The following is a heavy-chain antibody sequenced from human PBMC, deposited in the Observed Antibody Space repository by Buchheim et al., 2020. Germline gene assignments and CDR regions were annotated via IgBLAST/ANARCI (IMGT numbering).Heavy chain of an antibody. CDR3: ASWGLSSWYEGWFDP. D-gene: IGHD6-13*01. CDR1: GGSFSGYY. CDR2: INHSGST. V-gene: IGHV4-34*01. Sequence: QVQLQQWGAGLLKPSETLSLTCAVYGGSFSGYYWSWIRQPPGKGLEWIGEINHSGSTNYNPSLKSRVTISVDTSKKQFSLKLSSVTAADTAVYYCASWGLSSWYEGWFDPWGQGTL. J-gene: IGHJ5*02.